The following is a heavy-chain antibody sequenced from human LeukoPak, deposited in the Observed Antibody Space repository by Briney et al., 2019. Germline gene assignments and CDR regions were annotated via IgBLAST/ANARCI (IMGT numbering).Heavy chain of an antibody. CDR2: ISSSGGTI. Sequence: GRSLRLSCAASGFTFSSYEMNWVRQAPGKGLEWVSYISSSGGTIYYADSVKGRFTISRDNAKNSLYLQMNSLRAEDTAVYYCARGGYCSSTSCYENYYYGMDVWGQGTTVTVSS. J-gene: IGHJ6*02. V-gene: IGHV3-48*03. CDR3: ARGGYCSSTSCYENYYYGMDV. D-gene: IGHD2-2*01. CDR1: GFTFSSYE.